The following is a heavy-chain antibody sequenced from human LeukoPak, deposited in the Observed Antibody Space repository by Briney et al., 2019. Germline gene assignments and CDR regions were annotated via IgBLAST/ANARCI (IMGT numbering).Heavy chain of an antibody. Sequence: PSETLSLTCTVSGGSISSGDYYWSWIRQPPGKGLEWIGYIYYSGSTYYNPSLKSRVTISVDTSKNQFSLKLSSVTAADTAVYYCARLSPYYYDSSGYLDAFDIWGQGTMVTVSS. V-gene: IGHV4-30-4*02. D-gene: IGHD3-22*01. J-gene: IGHJ3*02. CDR3: ARLSPYYYDSSGYLDAFDI. CDR2: IYYSGST. CDR1: GGSISSGDYY.